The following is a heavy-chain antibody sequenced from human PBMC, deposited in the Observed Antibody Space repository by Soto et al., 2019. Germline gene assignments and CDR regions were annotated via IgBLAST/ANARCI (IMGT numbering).Heavy chain of an antibody. Sequence: ASVKVFCKASGYTFTSYGISWVRQAPGQGLEWMGWISAYNGNTNYAQKLQGRVTMTTDTSTSTAYMELRSLRSDDTAVYYCARGLERQMYYYYYYGMDVWGQGTTVTVSS. CDR3: ARGLERQMYYYYYYGMDV. CDR2: ISAYNGNT. CDR1: GYTFTSYG. D-gene: IGHD1-1*01. V-gene: IGHV1-18*01. J-gene: IGHJ6*02.